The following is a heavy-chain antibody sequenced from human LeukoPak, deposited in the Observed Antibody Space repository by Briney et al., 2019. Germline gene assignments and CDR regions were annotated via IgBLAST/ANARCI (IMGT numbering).Heavy chain of an antibody. V-gene: IGHV3-23*01. J-gene: IGHJ6*03. CDR3: ASHCSSTSCYPYYYYYYMDV. CDR2: ISGSGGST. CDR1: GFTFSSYS. D-gene: IGHD2-2*01. Sequence: GGSLRLSCAASGFTFSSYSMSWVRHAPGEGLEWVSAISGSGGSTYYADSVKGRFTISRDNSKNTLYLQMNSLRAEDTAVYYCASHCSSTSCYPYYYYYYMDVWGKGTTVTVSS.